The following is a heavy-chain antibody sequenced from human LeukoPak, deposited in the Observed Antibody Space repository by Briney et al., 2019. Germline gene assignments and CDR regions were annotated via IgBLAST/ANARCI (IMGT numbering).Heavy chain of an antibody. V-gene: IGHV4-4*07. CDR1: GGSISSYY. CDR3: ARYGQWLPYYFDY. J-gene: IGHJ4*02. Sequence: SETLSLTCSVSGGSISSYYWSWIRQPAGKGMEWIGRIYTSGSTNYNPSLKSRVTISVDKSKNQFSLKLSSVTAADTAVYYCARYGQWLPYYFDYWGQGTLVTVSS. CDR2: IYTSGST. D-gene: IGHD6-19*01.